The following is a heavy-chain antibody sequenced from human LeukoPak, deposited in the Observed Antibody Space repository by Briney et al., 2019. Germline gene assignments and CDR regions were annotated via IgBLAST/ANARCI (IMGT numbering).Heavy chain of an antibody. CDR1: GFTFSNYN. CDR3: AADSSGYYSFSDY. J-gene: IGHJ4*02. CDR2: ISSSSTT. D-gene: IGHD3-22*01. V-gene: IGHV3-48*02. Sequence: GGPLRLSCAASGFTFSNYNMNWVRQTPGKGLEWVSYISSSSTTHYADSVEGRFTISRDNAKNSLYLQMNSLRDEDTAVYYCAADSSGYYSFSDYWGQGTLVTVSS.